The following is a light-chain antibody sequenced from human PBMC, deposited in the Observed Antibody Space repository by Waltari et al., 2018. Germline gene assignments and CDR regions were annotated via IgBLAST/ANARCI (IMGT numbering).Light chain of an antibody. J-gene: IGKJ4*01. Sequence: DIQMTQSPSSLSASVGDRVTITCRAGQFINNYLNWYQQKPGKAPKLLSYAASTLHSGVPSRFSGSGSGTDFTLTVSSLQDEDFATYYCLQTLTTPLTFGGGTIVDIK. V-gene: IGKV1-39*01. CDR1: QFINNY. CDR2: AAS. CDR3: LQTLTTPLT.